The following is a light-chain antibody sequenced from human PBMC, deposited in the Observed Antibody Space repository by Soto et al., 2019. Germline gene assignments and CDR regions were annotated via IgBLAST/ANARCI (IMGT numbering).Light chain of an antibody. J-gene: IGLJ2*01. Sequence: QSALTQPPTASGSPGQSVTISCTGTSSDVGGYNYVSWYQQHPGQAPKLMIFEVTKRPSGVPDRFSGSKSGNTASLTVSGLQAEDEADYYCSSYAGGSNVLFGGGTQLTVL. V-gene: IGLV2-8*01. CDR3: SSYAGGSNVL. CDR1: SSDVGGYNY. CDR2: EVT.